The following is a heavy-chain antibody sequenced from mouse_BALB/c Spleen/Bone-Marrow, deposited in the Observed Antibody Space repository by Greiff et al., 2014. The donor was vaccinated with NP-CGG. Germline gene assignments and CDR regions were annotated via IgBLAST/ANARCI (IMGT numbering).Heavy chain of an antibody. Sequence: QVQLKESGAELAKPGASVKMSCKASGYTFTSYWMHWVKQRPGQGLEWIGYINPSTGYTEYNQKFKDKATLTADKSSSTAYMQLSSLTSEDSAAYYCARSNYPAWFAYWGQGTLVTVSA. CDR1: GYTFTSYW. J-gene: IGHJ3*01. CDR2: INPSTGYT. V-gene: IGHV1-7*01. D-gene: IGHD2-5*01. CDR3: ARSNYPAWFAY.